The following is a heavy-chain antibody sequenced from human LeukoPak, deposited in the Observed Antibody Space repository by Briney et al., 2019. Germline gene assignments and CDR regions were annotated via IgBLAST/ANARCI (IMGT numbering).Heavy chain of an antibody. CDR1: GYTLTSYD. Sequence: GASVKVSCKASGYTLTSYDINWVRQATGQGLEWMGWMNPNSGNTGYAQKFQGRVTMTRNTSISTAYMELSSLRSEDTAVYYCARGGVFTVAAPYWGQGTLVTVSS. V-gene: IGHV1-8*01. CDR3: ARGGVFTVAAPY. J-gene: IGHJ4*02. CDR2: MNPNSGNT. D-gene: IGHD6-19*01.